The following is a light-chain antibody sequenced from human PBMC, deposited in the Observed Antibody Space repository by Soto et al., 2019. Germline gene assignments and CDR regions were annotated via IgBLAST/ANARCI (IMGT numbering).Light chain of an antibody. CDR1: QSINNW. J-gene: IGKJ1*01. CDR3: QHYNSYSEA. Sequence: DIQMTQSPSTLSASVGDRVTITCRASQSINNWLAWYQQKPGKAPKLLMYDASSVERGVPSRFSGSGSGTEFTLTISSLQPDDFATYYCQHYNSYSEAFGQGTKVDIK. V-gene: IGKV1-5*01. CDR2: DAS.